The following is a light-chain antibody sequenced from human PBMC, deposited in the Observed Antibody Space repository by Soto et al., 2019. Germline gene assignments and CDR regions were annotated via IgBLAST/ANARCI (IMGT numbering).Light chain of an antibody. CDR3: QQYNSYSE. Sequence: DIHITQSPSTLSSSLGDRVTITFRASQSISSWLAWYQQKPGKAPKLLIYDASSLESGVPSRFSGSGSGTEFTLTISSLQPDDFATYYCQQYNSYSEFGQGTKVDIK. J-gene: IGKJ1*01. CDR2: DAS. CDR1: QSISSW. V-gene: IGKV1-5*01.